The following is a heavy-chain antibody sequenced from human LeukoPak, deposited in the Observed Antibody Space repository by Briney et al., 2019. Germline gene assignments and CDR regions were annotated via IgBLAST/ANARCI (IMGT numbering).Heavy chain of an antibody. Sequence: GGSLRLSCAASVFTFTVFDMNCVRQAPGKGLEWVSYISTSSRYIYYRDSVKGRFTISRDDAKNSLYLQMNSLRVEDTAVYYCTRAYCSGCISYLRRRWFDPWGQGTLVTVSP. J-gene: IGHJ5*02. CDR3: TRAYCSGCISYLRRRWFDP. CDR1: VFTFTVFD. V-gene: IGHV3-21*01. CDR2: ISTSSRYI. D-gene: IGHD2-15*01.